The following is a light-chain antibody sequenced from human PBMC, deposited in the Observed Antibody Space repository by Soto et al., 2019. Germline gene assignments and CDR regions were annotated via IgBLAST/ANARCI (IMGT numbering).Light chain of an antibody. V-gene: IGKV3D-15*01. CDR1: QSVNSN. J-gene: IGKJ4*01. Sequence: ETVMTQSPATLSVSPGERATLSCRASQSVNSNLAWYQQKPGQAPRLLIYGASTRATGIPARFSGSGSGTEFTLTISSLQSEDFAVYYCQQYNNWPLTFGGGTKVDI. CDR3: QQYNNWPLT. CDR2: GAS.